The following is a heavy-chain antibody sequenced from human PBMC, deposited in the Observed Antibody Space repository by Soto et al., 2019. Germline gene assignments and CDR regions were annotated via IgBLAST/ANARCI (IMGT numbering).Heavy chain of an antibody. CDR3: ARHHVRGRTIAGAAEF. V-gene: IGHV4-34*01. D-gene: IGHD1-26*01. CDR2: INHSGNT. Sequence: QVQLQQWGAGLLKPSETLSLTCAVYGGSLSGYYWSWIRQPPGKALEWIGEINHSGNTNYNPSLKSRVTISVDTSKNQLFLNLSSVTAGDTAMYYCARHHVRGRTIAGAAEFWGQGTLVTVSS. J-gene: IGHJ4*02. CDR1: GGSLSGYY.